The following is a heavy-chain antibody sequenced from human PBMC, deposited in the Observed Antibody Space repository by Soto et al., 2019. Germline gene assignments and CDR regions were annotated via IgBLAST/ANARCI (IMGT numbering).Heavy chain of an antibody. CDR3: AKDLLHNTVTKCGS. CDR2: ISYHGNDK. V-gene: IGHV3-30*18. J-gene: IGHJ5*02. D-gene: IGHD4-17*01. Sequence: QVQLVESGGGVVQPGRSLRLSCAASGFTFSSYSMHWVRQAPGKGLEWVAVISYHGNDKYYADSVKGRFTISRDNFKSTLYLQMSSLRAEDTAIYFCAKDLLHNTVTKCGSWGQGTLVTVSS. CDR1: GFTFSSYS.